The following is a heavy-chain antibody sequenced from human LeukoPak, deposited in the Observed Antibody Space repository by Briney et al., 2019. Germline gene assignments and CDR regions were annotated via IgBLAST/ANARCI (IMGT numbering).Heavy chain of an antibody. V-gene: IGHV1-2*02. D-gene: IGHD3-3*01. J-gene: IGHJ4*02. CDR1: GYTFSSGYY. CDR2: INPNNGDT. CDR3: ARGAYYNFWSGFYYSPHFDY. Sequence: ASVKVSCKASGYTFSSGYYLHWVRQAPGQGLEWMGWINPNNGDTNYAQKFQGRVTTTRDTSISTAYMELSRLRSDDAAVYFCARGAYYNFWSGFYYSPHFDYWGQGTLVTVSS.